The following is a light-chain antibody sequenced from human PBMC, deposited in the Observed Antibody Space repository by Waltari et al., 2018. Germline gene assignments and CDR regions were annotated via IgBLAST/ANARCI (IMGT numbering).Light chain of an antibody. Sequence: DIQMTQSPSSLSASVGDRVNITCRTSESISTYLNWYQQKPGKAPNLLIFASINLQSGVPPRFSGRGSGTDFTLTISSLQPGGSATYFCQQSYTPLRSFGQGTKLEI. V-gene: IGKV1-39*01. CDR2: ASI. J-gene: IGKJ2*01. CDR1: ESISTY. CDR3: QQSYTPLRS.